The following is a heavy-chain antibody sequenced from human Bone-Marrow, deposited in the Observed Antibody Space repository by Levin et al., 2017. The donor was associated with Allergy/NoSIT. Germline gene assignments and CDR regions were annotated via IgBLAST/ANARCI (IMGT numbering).Heavy chain of an antibody. D-gene: IGHD3-16*01. CDR3: ARSYPFPYFDY. V-gene: IGHV1-3*01. J-gene: IGHJ4*02. CDR1: GYSLTTYA. CDR2: INAGNGNT. Sequence: ASVKVSCKASGYSLTTYAMNWVRQAPGQGLEWMGWINAGNGNTKYSQKFQGRVTISRDTSASTVYMELTSLRSDDTAVYYCARSYPFPYFDYWGQGTLVTVSS.